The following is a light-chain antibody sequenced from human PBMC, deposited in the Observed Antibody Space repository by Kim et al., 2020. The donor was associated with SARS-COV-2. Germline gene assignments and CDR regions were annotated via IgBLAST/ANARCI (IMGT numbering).Light chain of an antibody. CDR3: QQYGSSPYS. CDR1: QTVSSSY. V-gene: IGKV3-20*01. J-gene: IGKJ2*03. Sequence: SPGERATLSCRASQTVSSSYLALYQQKPGQAPRLLIYGASSRATGIPDRFSGSGSGTDFTLTISRLEPEDFAVYYCQQYGSSPYSFGQGTKLEI. CDR2: GAS.